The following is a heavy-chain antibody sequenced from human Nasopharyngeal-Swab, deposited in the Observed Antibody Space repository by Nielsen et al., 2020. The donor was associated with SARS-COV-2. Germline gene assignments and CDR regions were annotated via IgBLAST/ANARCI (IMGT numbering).Heavy chain of an antibody. V-gene: IGHV3-30*03. CDR2: ISFDGSTI. CDR3: ARGGWLQIITYFDL. Sequence: GGSLRLSCAASGFTFRNYAMYWVRQAPGKGLEWVAVISFDGSTIYYEDSVKGRFTISRDNSKNTCNLQMNSLRVEDTAVYYCARGGWLQIITYFDLWGRGTLVTVSS. CDR1: GFTFRNYA. D-gene: IGHD5-24*01. J-gene: IGHJ2*01.